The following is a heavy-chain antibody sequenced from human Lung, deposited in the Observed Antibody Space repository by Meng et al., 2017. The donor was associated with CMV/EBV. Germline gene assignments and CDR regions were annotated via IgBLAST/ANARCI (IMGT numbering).Heavy chain of an antibody. Sequence: QLVPSRAQVKHTRSSSMVGCYTAGCPSSTYIFSCGLQPPARGPVWMGGLISVVNEAKSAPTFQDRVTFTADETTTTAYMELSSLTFEGTAVYFCARGRGNQPLFDFWGQGTLVTVSS. J-gene: IGHJ4*02. V-gene: IGHV1-69*13. D-gene: IGHD2/OR15-2a*01. CDR2: LISVVNEA. CDR3: ARGRGNQPLFDF. CDR1: GCPSSTYI.